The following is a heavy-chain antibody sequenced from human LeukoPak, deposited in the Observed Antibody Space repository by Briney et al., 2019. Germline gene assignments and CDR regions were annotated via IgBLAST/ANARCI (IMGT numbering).Heavy chain of an antibody. CDR3: ARKSGDPFDS. D-gene: IGHD2-21*01. Sequence: SETLSLTCAVYGGSFSGYYWSWIRQPPGKGLEWIGEINHSGSTNYNPSLKSRVTISVDTSKNQFSLKLSSVTAADTAVYYCARKSGDPFDSWGQGMLVAVSS. J-gene: IGHJ4*02. CDR2: INHSGST. V-gene: IGHV4-34*01. CDR1: GGSFSGYY.